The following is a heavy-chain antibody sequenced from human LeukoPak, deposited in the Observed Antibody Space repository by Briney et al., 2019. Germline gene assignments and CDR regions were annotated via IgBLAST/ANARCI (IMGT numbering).Heavy chain of an antibody. J-gene: IGHJ5*02. Sequence: ASVKVSCKASGYTFTGYYMHWVRQATGQGLEWMGWMNPNSGNTGYAQKFQGRVTMTRNTSISTAYMELSSLRSEDTAVYYCARGRGVVVTADSNWFDPWGQGTLVTVSS. D-gene: IGHD2-21*02. CDR3: ARGRGVVVTADSNWFDP. CDR2: MNPNSGNT. V-gene: IGHV1-8*02. CDR1: GYTFTGYY.